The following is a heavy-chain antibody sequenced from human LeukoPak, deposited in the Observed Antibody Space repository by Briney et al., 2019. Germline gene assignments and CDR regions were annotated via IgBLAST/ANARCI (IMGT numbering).Heavy chain of an antibody. J-gene: IGHJ6*03. CDR3: ARVSGWYFGFYYYYMDV. D-gene: IGHD6-19*01. CDR1: GGSFSGYY. V-gene: IGHV4-34*01. Sequence: SETLSLTCAVYGGSFSGYYWSWIRQPPGKGLEWIGEINHSGSTNYNPSLKSRVTISVDTSKNQFSLKLSSVTAADTAVYYCARVSGWYFGFYYYYMDVWGKGTTVTVSS. CDR2: INHSGST.